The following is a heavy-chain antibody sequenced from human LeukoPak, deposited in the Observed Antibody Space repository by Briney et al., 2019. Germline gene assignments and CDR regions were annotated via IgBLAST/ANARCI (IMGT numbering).Heavy chain of an antibody. CDR3: ARGSNTIFGAY. CDR1: GFIFSGYS. Sequence: GGSLRLSCVVSGFIFSGYSMNWVRQAPGKGLEWVSYISGSSGTTYYADSVKGRFTISRDNAKNSLYLQINSLRAEDTAVYYCARGSNTIFGAYWGQGTLVTVSS. J-gene: IGHJ4*02. CDR2: ISGSSGTT. V-gene: IGHV3-48*01. D-gene: IGHD3-3*01.